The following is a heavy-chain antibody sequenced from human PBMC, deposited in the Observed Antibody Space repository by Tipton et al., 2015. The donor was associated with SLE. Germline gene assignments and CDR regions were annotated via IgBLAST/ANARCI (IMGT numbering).Heavy chain of an antibody. CDR2: IYHSGST. CDR1: SGSVSGDTYY. V-gene: IGHV4-31*03. CDR3: ARGHDYGDYPSLAFDY. J-gene: IGHJ4*02. Sequence: TLSLTCSVSSGSVSGDTYYWTWIRQHPGKGLEWIGYIYHSGSTHVYYTASTYYNPSLKSRVTISIDTSKTQFSLKLTSVTAADTAVYYCARGHDYGDYPSLAFDYWGQGTLVTVSS. D-gene: IGHD4-17*01.